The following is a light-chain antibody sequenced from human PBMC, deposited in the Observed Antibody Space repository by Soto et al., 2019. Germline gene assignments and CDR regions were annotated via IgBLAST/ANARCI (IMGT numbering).Light chain of an antibody. CDR2: EVS. CDR3: SAYGGSNNVV. J-gene: IGLJ2*01. Sequence: QSVVTQPPSASGSPGQSVTISCTGTSSDVGGYNYVSWYQQHPGKAHKLMIDEVSKRPSGVPDRFSGSKSGNTASLTVSGLQAEDEADYYCSAYGGSNNVVFGGGNKRTVL. V-gene: IGLV2-8*01. CDR1: SSDVGGYNY.